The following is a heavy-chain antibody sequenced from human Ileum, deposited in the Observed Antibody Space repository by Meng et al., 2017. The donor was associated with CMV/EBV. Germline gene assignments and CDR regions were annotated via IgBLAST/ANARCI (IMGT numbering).Heavy chain of an antibody. Sequence: QVHFQQSVPGLVQPSLPFSLTFSISGDSVSGNSVAWNWIRQPPSRGLEWLGRTYYRSRWYNDYAESVKSRITINQDTSTNQFSLDLSSVTPEDTAIYYCARGESSSLDYWGQGTLVTVSS. CDR1: GDSVSGNSVA. J-gene: IGHJ4*02. D-gene: IGHD6-13*01. V-gene: IGHV6-1*01. CDR3: ARGESSSLDY. CDR2: TYYRSRWYN.